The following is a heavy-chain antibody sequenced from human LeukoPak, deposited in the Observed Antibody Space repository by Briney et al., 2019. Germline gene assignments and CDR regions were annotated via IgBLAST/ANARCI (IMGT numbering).Heavy chain of an antibody. D-gene: IGHD5-18*01. Sequence: SETLSLTCTVSGGSVSSGSYYWSWIRQPPGKGLEWIGYIYYSGSTNYNPSLKSRVTISVDTSKNQFSLKLSSVTAADTAVYYCARARYSYGPFDYWGQGTLVTVSS. V-gene: IGHV4-61*01. CDR3: ARARYSYGPFDY. CDR1: GGSVSSGSYY. CDR2: IYYSGST. J-gene: IGHJ4*02.